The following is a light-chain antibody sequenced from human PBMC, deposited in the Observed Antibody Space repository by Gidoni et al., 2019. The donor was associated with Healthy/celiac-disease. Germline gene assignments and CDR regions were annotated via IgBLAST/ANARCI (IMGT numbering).Light chain of an antibody. CDR2: KDS. CDR1: AFPKKY. Sequence: SYAPPPPPSVTVSLGQVARITRSGEAFPKKYAYWYLQKPGQFPVLVIYKDSARPSGIPERFSGSSSGTIVTLTISGVQTEGEACYYCLSAYSSGASVGGGTKLTVL. V-gene: IGLV3-16*01. J-gene: IGLJ2*01. CDR3: LSAYSSGAS.